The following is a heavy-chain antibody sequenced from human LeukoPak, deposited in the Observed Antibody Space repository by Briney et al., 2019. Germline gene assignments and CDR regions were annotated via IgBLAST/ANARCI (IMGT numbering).Heavy chain of an antibody. Sequence: APVKVSCKASGYTFTSYYIHWVRQAPGQGLEWMAIINPSGGSTSYAQKFQGRVTITSDTSTSTVYMELSSLRSEDTAIYYCARALVTVTTGLFDYWGQGTLVTVSS. J-gene: IGHJ4*02. V-gene: IGHV1-46*01. CDR1: GYTFTSYY. D-gene: IGHD4-17*01. CDR2: INPSGGST. CDR3: ARALVTVTTGLFDY.